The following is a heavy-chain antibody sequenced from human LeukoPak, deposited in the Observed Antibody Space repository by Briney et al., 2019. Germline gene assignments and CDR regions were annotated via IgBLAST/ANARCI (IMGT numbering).Heavy chain of an antibody. Sequence: GRSLRLSCAASGFTFDDYAMHWVRQAPGKGLEWVSGISWNSGSIGYADSVKGRFTISRDNAKNSLYLQMNSLRAEETALYYCAKDGSAAPFDYWGQGTLVTVSS. CDR2: ISWNSGSI. CDR3: AKDGSAAPFDY. CDR1: GFTFDDYA. D-gene: IGHD3-10*01. V-gene: IGHV3-9*01. J-gene: IGHJ4*02.